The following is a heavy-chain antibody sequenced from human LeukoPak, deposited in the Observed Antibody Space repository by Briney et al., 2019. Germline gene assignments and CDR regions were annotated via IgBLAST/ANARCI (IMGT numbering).Heavy chain of an antibody. CDR2: IYSDNST. CDR1: GFTVISNY. CDR3: ARVCSSTNCYGTHDAFDI. J-gene: IGHJ3*02. Sequence: GGSLRLSCAASGFTVISNYMSWVRQTPGKGLEWVSIIYSDNSTSYADSVKGRFTISRDISKNTLYLQMSGLRAEDTAVYYCARVCSSTNCYGTHDAFDIWGQGTMVTVSS. D-gene: IGHD2-2*01. V-gene: IGHV3-53*01.